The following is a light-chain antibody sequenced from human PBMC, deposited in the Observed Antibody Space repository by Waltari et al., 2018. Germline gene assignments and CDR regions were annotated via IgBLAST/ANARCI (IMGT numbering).Light chain of an antibody. J-gene: IGLJ3*02. V-gene: IGLV1-40*01. CDR1: GSNIGAGYD. Sequence: QSVLTQPPSVSGAPGQRVTISCTGSGSNIGAGYDVHWYQQLPRAAPKLRIYGSSTRPLGVPDRFFGSTSGTSASLAITGLQAEDEADYYCQSYDTSLSVVFGRGTKLTVL. CDR2: GSS. CDR3: QSYDTSLSVV.